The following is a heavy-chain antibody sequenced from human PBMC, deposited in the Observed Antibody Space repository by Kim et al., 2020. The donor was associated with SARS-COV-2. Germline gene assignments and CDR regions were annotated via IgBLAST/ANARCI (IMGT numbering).Heavy chain of an antibody. CDR2: T. CDR3: ARDLVGTKNF. V-gene: IGHV3-23*01. D-gene: IGHD1-26*01. J-gene: IGHJ4*02. Sequence: TYYADPLQGRFTISRDKSQSTLYLQMNSLRADDTAVYYCARDLVGTKNFWGQGTLVTVSS.